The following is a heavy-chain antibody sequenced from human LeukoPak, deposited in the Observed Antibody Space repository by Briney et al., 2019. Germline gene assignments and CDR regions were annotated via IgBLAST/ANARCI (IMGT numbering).Heavy chain of an antibody. D-gene: IGHD4/OR15-4a*01. V-gene: IGHV3-7*01. CDR2: IKKDGSEK. CDR3: AREDYGDKGAIDM. Sequence: GGSLRLSCAASGFTFSTRWMNWVRQAPGKGLEWVANIKKDGSEKYYVDSVKGRFTISRDNAKNSLFLQMNSLRAEDTAVYHCAREDYGDKGAIDMWGQGTMVIVSS. CDR1: GFTFSTRW. J-gene: IGHJ3*02.